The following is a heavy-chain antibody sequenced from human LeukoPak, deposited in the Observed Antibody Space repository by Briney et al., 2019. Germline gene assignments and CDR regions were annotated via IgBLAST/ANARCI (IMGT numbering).Heavy chain of an antibody. CDR3: ARGRYSYGLDY. CDR2: IYSGGST. V-gene: IGHV3-53*01. Sequence: PGGSLRLSCAASGFTVSSNYMSWVRQAPGKRLEWVSVIYSGGSTYYADSVKGRFTISRDNSKNTLYLQMNSLRAEDTAVYYCARGRYSYGLDYWGQGTLVTVSS. D-gene: IGHD5-18*01. CDR1: GFTVSSNY. J-gene: IGHJ4*02.